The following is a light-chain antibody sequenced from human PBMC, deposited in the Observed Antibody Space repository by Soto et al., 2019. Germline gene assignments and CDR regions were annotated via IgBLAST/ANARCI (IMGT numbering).Light chain of an antibody. Sequence: EIVLTQSPGTLSLSPGERATLSCRASQSVSSRFLAWYQQKPGQAPRLLIHGASSRATGIPDRFSGSGSGTDFTLSISRLEPEDFAVYYCHYYDDSPPFPFGPGTKVDIK. J-gene: IGKJ3*01. CDR2: GAS. CDR3: HYYDDSPPFP. CDR1: QSVSSRF. V-gene: IGKV3-20*01.